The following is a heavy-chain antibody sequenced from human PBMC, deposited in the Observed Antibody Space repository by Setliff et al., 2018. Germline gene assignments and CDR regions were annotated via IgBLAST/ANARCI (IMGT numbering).Heavy chain of an antibody. V-gene: IGHV4-38-2*01. Sequence: SETLSLTCDVSNFSISSGYYWGWVRQPPGEGLEWIATIYYGGGTYYNPSLKSRVTISLDMSKNQFSLRLNSLTAADTAVYSCARHRRPDYGDFISWYFDLWGRGTLVTVSS. CDR2: IYYGGGT. D-gene: IGHD4-17*01. CDR1: NFSISSGYY. J-gene: IGHJ2*01. CDR3: ARHRRPDYGDFISWYFDL.